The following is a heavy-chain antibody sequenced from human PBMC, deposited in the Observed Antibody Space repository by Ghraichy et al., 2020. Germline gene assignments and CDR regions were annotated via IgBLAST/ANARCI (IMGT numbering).Heavy chain of an antibody. J-gene: IGHJ5*02. CDR1: GGSISSYY. CDR3: ARDGRQVTMGRGVSVRGRFWIDP. D-gene: IGHD3-10*01. Sequence: SETLSLTCTVSGGSISSYYWSWIRQPPGKGLEWIGYIYYSGSTNYNPSLKSRVTISVDTSKNQFSLKLSSVTAVDTAVYYCARDGRQVTMGRGVSVRGRFWIDPWGPAKLVTVSS. CDR2: IYYSGST. V-gene: IGHV4-59*01.